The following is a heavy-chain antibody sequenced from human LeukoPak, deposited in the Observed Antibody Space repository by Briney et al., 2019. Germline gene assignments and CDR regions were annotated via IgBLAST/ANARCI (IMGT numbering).Heavy chain of an antibody. CDR1: GYTFTSYD. D-gene: IGHD4-23*01. Sequence: ASVKVSCKASGYTFTSYDINWVRQSTGQGLEWMGWMNPNSGNTGYAQKFQGRVTITRNTSISTAYMELSSLRSEDTAVYYCARLDSYDYGGNDYWGQGTLVTVSS. V-gene: IGHV1-8*03. CDR2: MNPNSGNT. J-gene: IGHJ4*02. CDR3: ARLDSYDYGGNDY.